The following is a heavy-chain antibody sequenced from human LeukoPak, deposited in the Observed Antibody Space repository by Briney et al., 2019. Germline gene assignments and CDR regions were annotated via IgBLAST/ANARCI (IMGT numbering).Heavy chain of an antibody. CDR2: ICHSGST. J-gene: IGHJ4*02. D-gene: IGHD1-14*01. CDR1: GGSISSGGYS. V-gene: IGHV4-30-2*01. Sequence: SETPSLTCAVSGGSISSGGYSWSWIRQPPGKGLEWIGYICHSGSTYYNPALKSRVTISVDRSKNQCSLKLSSVTAADTAVYYCARDVHDRGMTLGYYFDYWGQGTLVTVSS. CDR3: ARDVHDRGMTLGYYFDY.